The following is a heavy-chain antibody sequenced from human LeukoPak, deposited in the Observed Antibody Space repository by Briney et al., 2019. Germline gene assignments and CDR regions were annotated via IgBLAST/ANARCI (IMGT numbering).Heavy chain of an antibody. Sequence: ASVKVSCKASGYTFTSYDINWVRQATGQGLEWMGWMNPNSGGTNYAQKLQGRVTMTTDTSTSTAYMELRSLRSDDTAVYYCARGTYSAYDLGSYMDVWGKGTTVTVSS. CDR1: GYTFTSYD. CDR2: MNPNSGGT. J-gene: IGHJ6*03. V-gene: IGHV1-8*01. CDR3: ARGTYSAYDLGSYMDV. D-gene: IGHD5-12*01.